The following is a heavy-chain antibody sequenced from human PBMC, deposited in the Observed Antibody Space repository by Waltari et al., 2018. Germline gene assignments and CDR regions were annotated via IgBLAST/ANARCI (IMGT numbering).Heavy chain of an antibody. Sequence: VQLVQSGAEVKKQGASVTVSCNASGYTFTSYYMHWWRQPRGQGLEWMGIRNTSGGSTSYAQNLQGTVTMTRDMPTRTVSMMLSSLRSDGTDVYYCARSSGGTAFDIWGQGTMVTVSS. CDR2: RNTSGGST. J-gene: IGHJ3*02. V-gene: IGHV1-46*01. CDR3: ARSSGGTAFDI. CDR1: GYTFTSYY. D-gene: IGHD2-15*01.